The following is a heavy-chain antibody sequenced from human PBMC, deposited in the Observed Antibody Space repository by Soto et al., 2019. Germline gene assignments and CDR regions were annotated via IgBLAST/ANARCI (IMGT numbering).Heavy chain of an antibody. CDR2: INHSGGT. V-gene: IGHV4-34*01. Sequence: SETLSLTCAVYGGSFSAYYWSWIRQPPGKGLEWIGEINHSGGTSYNPSLKSRVTISRDTSASTAYMELTSLRSEDTAVYYCARDTGDGTFDFWGQGTLVTVSS. D-gene: IGHD7-27*01. CDR1: GGSFSAYY. CDR3: ARDTGDGTFDF. J-gene: IGHJ4*02.